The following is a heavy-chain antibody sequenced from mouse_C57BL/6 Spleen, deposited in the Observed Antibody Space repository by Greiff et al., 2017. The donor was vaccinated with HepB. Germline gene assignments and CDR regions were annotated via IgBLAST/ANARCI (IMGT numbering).Heavy chain of an antibody. CDR1: GISITTGNYR. CDR2: IYYSGTI. V-gene: IGHV3-5*01. Sequence: EVKLVESGPGLVKPSQTVFLTCTVTGISITTGNYRWGWIRQFPGNKLEWIGYIYYSGTITYNPSLTSRTTITRDTPKNQFFLEMNSLTAEDTATYYCARYRGYYAMDYWGQGTSVTVSS. D-gene: IGHD2-12*01. CDR3: ARYRGYYAMDY. J-gene: IGHJ4*01.